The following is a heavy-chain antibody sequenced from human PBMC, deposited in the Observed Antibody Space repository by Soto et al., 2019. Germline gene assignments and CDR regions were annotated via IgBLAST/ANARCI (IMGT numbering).Heavy chain of an antibody. CDR2: VWYDGSGE. D-gene: IGHD1-20*01. J-gene: IGHJ4*02. CDR1: GFSVSTHV. Sequence: QVQLVESGGGVVQPGNSLRLSCAASGFSVSTHVVHWVRQVPGKGLEWVAVVWYDGSGEYYADSVKGRFTISRDSCKNTMYLQMNILRVEDTAVYYCARLPHIHNWYFDYWGQATLATVSS. CDR3: ARLPHIHNWYFDY. V-gene: IGHV3-33*01.